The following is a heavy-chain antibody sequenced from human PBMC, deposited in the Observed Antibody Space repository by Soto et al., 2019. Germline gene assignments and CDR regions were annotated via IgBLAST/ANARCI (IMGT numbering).Heavy chain of an antibody. CDR3: ARERRGYYGSGSHYYYYGMDV. Sequence: PSETLSLTCTVSGGSISSGGYYWSWIRQHPGKGLEWIGYIYYSGSTYSNPSLKSRVTISVDTSKNQFSLKLSSVTAADTAVYYCARERRGYYGSGSHYYYYGMDVWGQGTTVTVSS. CDR1: GGSISSGGYY. V-gene: IGHV4-31*03. J-gene: IGHJ6*02. D-gene: IGHD3-10*01. CDR2: IYYSGST.